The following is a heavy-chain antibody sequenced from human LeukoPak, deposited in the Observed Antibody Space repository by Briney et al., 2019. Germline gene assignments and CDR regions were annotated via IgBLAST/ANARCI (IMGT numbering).Heavy chain of an antibody. Sequence: GGSLRLSCAASGFTFSSYGMHWVRQAPGKGLEWVAVIWYDGSNKYYADSVKGRFTISRDNSKNTLYLQMNSLRAEDTAVYYCAKGPDYDILTGYYSFGYYFDYWGQGTLVTVSS. CDR2: IWYDGSNK. CDR3: AKGPDYDILTGYYSFGYYFDY. CDR1: GFTFSSYG. D-gene: IGHD3-9*01. V-gene: IGHV3-30*02. J-gene: IGHJ4*02.